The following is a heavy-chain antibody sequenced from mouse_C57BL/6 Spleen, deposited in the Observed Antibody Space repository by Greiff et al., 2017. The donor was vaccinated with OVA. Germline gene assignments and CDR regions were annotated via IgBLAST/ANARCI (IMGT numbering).Heavy chain of an antibody. CDR3: ARTGPGGYGRDLYAMDY. CDR1: GYTFTSYT. V-gene: IGHV1-4*01. Sequence: VQLQESGAELARPGASVKMSCKASGYTFTSYTMHWVKQRPGQGLEWIGYINPSSGYTKYNQKFKDKATLTADKSSSTAYMQLSSLTSEDSAVYYCARTGPGGYGRDLYAMDYWGQGTSVTVSS. D-gene: IGHD2-2*01. J-gene: IGHJ4*01. CDR2: INPSSGYT.